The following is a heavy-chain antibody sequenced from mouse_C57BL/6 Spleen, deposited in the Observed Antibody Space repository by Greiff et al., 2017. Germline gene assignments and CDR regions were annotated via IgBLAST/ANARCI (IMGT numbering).Heavy chain of an antibody. CDR2: INPGSGGT. D-gene: IGHD1-1*01. CDR3: ARSAIYYYGSSYPDY. Sequence: QVQLKESGAELVRPGTSVKVSCKASGYAFTNYLIEWVKQRPGQGLEWIGVINPGSGGTNYNEKFKGKATLTADKSSSTAYMQLSSLTSEDSAVYFCARSAIYYYGSSYPDYWGQGTTLTVSS. J-gene: IGHJ2*01. V-gene: IGHV1-54*01. CDR1: GYAFTNYL.